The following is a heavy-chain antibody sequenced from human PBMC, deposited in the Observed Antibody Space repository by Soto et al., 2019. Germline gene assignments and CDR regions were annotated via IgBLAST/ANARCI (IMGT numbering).Heavy chain of an antibody. CDR1: GFTFSSYW. J-gene: IGHJ3*02. D-gene: IGHD3-3*01. CDR2: IKQDGSEK. V-gene: IGHV3-7*01. CDR3: ARAFLEWLDAFDI. Sequence: PGGSLRLSCAASGFTFSSYWMSWVRQAPGKGLEWVANIKQDGSEKYYVDSVKGRFTISRDNAKNPLYLQMNSPRAEDTAVYYCARAFLEWLDAFDIWGQGTMVTVSS.